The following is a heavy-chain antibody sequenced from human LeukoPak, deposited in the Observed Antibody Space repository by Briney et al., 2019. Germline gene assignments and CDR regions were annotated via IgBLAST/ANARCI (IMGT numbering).Heavy chain of an antibody. V-gene: IGHV3-23*01. J-gene: IGHJ4*02. CDR3: ARTYYDILTGYNPYFDY. CDR2: ISGSGGST. Sequence: GGSLRLSCAASGFPFNNYGMSWVRQAPGKGLEWVSTISGSGGSTSYADSVKGRFTISRDNAKNFLYLQMNSLRAEDTAVYYCARTYYDILTGYNPYFDYWGQGILVTVSS. D-gene: IGHD3-9*01. CDR1: GFPFNNYG.